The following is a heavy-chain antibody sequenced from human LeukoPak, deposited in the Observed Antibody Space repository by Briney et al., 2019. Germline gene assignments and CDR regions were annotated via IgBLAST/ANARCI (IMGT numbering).Heavy chain of an antibody. Sequence: GGSLRLSCAASGFTFSRYWMSWVRQAPGKGLEWMANIKEDGSEKYYVDSVKGRFTISRDNAKSLLYLQMNSLRAEDTTMYYCARDSLSGGYDYWGQGTLVTVSS. CDR3: ARDSLSGGYDY. D-gene: IGHD1-26*01. CDR2: IKEDGSEK. J-gene: IGHJ4*02. CDR1: GFTFSRYW. V-gene: IGHV3-7*01.